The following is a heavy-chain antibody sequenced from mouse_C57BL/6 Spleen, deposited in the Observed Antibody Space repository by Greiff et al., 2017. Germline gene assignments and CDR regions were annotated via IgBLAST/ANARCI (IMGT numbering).Heavy chain of an antibody. Sequence: EVKVVESGGDLVKPGGSLKLSCAASGFTFSSYGMSWVRQTPDKRLEWVATISSGGSYTYYPDSVKGRFTISRDNAKNTLYLQMSSLKSEDTAMYYCARHGATVVATYWYFDVWGTGTTVTVSS. J-gene: IGHJ1*03. CDR2: ISSGGSYT. CDR1: GFTFSSYG. CDR3: ARHGATVVATYWYFDV. V-gene: IGHV5-6*01. D-gene: IGHD1-1*01.